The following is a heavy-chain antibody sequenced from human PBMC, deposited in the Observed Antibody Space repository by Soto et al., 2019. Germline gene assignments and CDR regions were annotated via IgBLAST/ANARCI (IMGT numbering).Heavy chain of an antibody. CDR3: ARDHSGNPFY. Sequence: QVQLVQSGAEVKKPGASVKVSCKASGYTFTSYGISWVRQAPGQGLEWMGWISPYNGNTNYAQKPQGKVTLTTDTSTSTAFLELRSLRSDDTAVYYCARDHSGNPFYWGQGTLVTVSS. CDR1: GYTFTSYG. V-gene: IGHV1-18*01. CDR2: ISPYNGNT. D-gene: IGHD1-26*01. J-gene: IGHJ4*02.